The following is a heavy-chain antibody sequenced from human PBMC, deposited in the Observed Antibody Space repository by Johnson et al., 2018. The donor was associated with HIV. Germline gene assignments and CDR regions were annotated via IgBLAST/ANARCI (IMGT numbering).Heavy chain of an antibody. CDR1: GFTFSSYA. J-gene: IGHJ3*02. CDR2: ISGSGGST. V-gene: IGHV3-23*04. CDR3: ARVGQVVWDAFDI. Sequence: EVQLVESGGVVVQPGGSLRLSCAASGFTFSSYAMSWVRQAPWKGLEWVSAISGSGGSTYYADSVKGRFTISRDNSKNTLYLQMNSLRAEDTAVYYCARVGQVVWDAFDIWGQGTMVTVSS. D-gene: IGHD2-21*01.